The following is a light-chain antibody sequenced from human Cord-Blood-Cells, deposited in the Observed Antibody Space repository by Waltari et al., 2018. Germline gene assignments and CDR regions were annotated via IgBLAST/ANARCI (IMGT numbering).Light chain of an antibody. Sequence: EIVLTQSPGTLSLSPGERATLSCRASQRVSSSYLAWYQQKPGQAPRLLIYGASSRATGIPDRFSGSGPGTDFTLTISRLEPEDFAVYYCQQYGSSPLYSFGQGTKLEIK. V-gene: IGKV3-20*01. CDR3: QQYGSSPLYS. CDR1: QRVSSSY. J-gene: IGKJ2*03. CDR2: GAS.